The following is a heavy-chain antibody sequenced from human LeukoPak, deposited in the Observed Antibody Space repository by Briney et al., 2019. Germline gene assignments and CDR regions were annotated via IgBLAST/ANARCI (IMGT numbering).Heavy chain of an antibody. CDR3: ARAGYEYYDILTGYYYYYYYMDV. D-gene: IGHD3-9*01. CDR2: IYYSGST. Sequence: PSETLSLTCTVSGGSISSHYWSWIRQSPGKGLEWIGYIYYSGSTNYNPSLKSRVTISVDTSKNQFSLKLSSVTAADTAVYYCARAGYEYYDILTGYYYYYYYMDVWGKGTTVTVSS. CDR1: GGSISSHY. J-gene: IGHJ6*03. V-gene: IGHV4-59*11.